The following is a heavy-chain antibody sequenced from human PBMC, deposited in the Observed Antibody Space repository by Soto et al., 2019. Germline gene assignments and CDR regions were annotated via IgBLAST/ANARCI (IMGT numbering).Heavy chain of an antibody. CDR2: FYDSAT. Sequence: SETLSLTCTVSGGSISGGDYHWSWIRQPPGKGLEWVGYFYDSATYHNPSLKSGVIISVDTSKNQFSLQLSSVTAADTAVYYCAAGSCSSSGCYWFDPWGQGTLVTVSS. V-gene: IGHV4-30-4*01. D-gene: IGHD2-2*01. CDR1: GGSISGGDYH. J-gene: IGHJ5*02. CDR3: AAGSCSSSGCYWFDP.